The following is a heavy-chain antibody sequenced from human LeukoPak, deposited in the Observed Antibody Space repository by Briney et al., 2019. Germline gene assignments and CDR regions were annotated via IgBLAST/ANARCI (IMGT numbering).Heavy chain of an antibody. D-gene: IGHD1-7*01. CDR3: AKDRLELRDYFYGMDV. CDR2: INWNSGSI. Sequence: GGSLRLSCAVSGFSFNDHAMHWVRQAPGKGLEWVSGINWNSGSIGYADSVKGRFTISRDNAKNSLYLQMKSLRTEVTALYYCAKDRLELRDYFYGMDVWGQGTTVTVSS. J-gene: IGHJ6*02. CDR1: GFSFNDHA. V-gene: IGHV3-9*01.